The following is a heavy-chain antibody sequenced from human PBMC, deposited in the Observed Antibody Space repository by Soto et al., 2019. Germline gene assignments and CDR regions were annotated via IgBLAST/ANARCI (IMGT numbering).Heavy chain of an antibody. Sequence: SETLSLTCTVSGGSISGYYWSLIRQPPGKGLDWVGDIYYRGSANYSPSLKSRVTISVYSSKDQFSLRLSSVTAADTAIYFCARAYSTSGTYYFEYWGQGTMVTVSS. CDR2: IYYRGSA. CDR1: GGSISGYY. CDR3: ARAYSTSGTYYFEY. J-gene: IGHJ4*02. V-gene: IGHV4-59*01. D-gene: IGHD6-13*01.